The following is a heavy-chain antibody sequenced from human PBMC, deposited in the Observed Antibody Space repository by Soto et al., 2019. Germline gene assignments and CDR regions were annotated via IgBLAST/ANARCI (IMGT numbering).Heavy chain of an antibody. CDR2: ITWNSDRV. J-gene: IGHJ4*02. Sequence: EVQLVESGGGLVQPGRSLRLSCTASGFTFDDYALHWVRQAPGKGLEWVSGITWNSDRVDYADSVKGRFTISRDNARNSVYLQMNSLRAEDTAIYFCAKGLSIAAIDYWGQGTLVTVPS. CDR1: GFTFDDYA. CDR3: AKGLSIAAIDY. D-gene: IGHD6-13*01. V-gene: IGHV3-9*01.